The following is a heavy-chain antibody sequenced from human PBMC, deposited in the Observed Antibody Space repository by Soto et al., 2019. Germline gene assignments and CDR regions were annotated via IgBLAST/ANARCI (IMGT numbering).Heavy chain of an antibody. CDR3: ARRQLLVGGYYYGLDV. CDR1: GFTFSSYG. D-gene: IGHD6-19*01. J-gene: IGHJ6*02. Sequence: QVQLVESGGGVVQPGRSLRLSCAASGFTFSSYGMHWVRQAPGKGLEWVAVIWYDGSNKYYADSVKGRFTISRDNSKNTLYLQMNSLRAEDTAVYYCARRQLLVGGYYYGLDVWGQGTTVTVSS. V-gene: IGHV3-33*01. CDR2: IWYDGSNK.